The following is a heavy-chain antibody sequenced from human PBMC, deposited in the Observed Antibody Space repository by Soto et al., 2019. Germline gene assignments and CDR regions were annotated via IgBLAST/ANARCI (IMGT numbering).Heavy chain of an antibody. V-gene: IGHV3-21*01. CDR1: GFTFSSYS. CDR2: ISSSSSYI. CDR3: AREGSGYLSYY. D-gene: IGHD3-22*01. J-gene: IGHJ4*02. Sequence: EVQLVESGGGLVKPGGSLRLSCAASGFTFSSYSMNWVRQAPGKGLEWVSSISSSSSYIYYADSVKGRFTISRDNAKNSLYLQMNSLRAEDSAVYYCAREGSGYLSYYWGQGTLVTVSS.